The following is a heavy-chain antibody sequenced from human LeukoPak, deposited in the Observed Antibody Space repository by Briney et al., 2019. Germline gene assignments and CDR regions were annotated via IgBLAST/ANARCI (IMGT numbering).Heavy chain of an antibody. Sequence: PAETLSLTCSVSGGSVSSNYWAWLRQPPGKGLEWIGSIYYSGSTHYNPSLKSRVTISVDTSKNQFSLKLSSVTAADTAVYYCARPSEAQLVGWGYWGQGTLVTVSS. D-gene: IGHD6-6*01. CDR2: IYYSGST. V-gene: IGHV4-39*01. J-gene: IGHJ4*02. CDR3: ARPSEAQLVGWGY. CDR1: GGSVSSNY.